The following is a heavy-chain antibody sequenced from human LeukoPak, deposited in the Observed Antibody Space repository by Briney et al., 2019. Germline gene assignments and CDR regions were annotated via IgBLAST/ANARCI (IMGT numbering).Heavy chain of an antibody. CDR3: ARRYDILRADAFDI. CDR1: GGSISSYY. V-gene: IGHV4-4*09. J-gene: IGHJ3*02. CDR2: IYTSGST. D-gene: IGHD3-9*01. Sequence: SETLSLTCTVSGGSISSYYWSWIRQPPGKGLEWIGCIYTSGSTNYNPSLKSRVTISVDTSKNQFSLKLSSVTAADTAAYYCARRYDILRADAFDIWGQGTMVTVSS.